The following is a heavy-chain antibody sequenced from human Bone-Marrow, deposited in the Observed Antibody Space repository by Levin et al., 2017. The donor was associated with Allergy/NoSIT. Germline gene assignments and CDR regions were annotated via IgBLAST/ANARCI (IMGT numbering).Heavy chain of an antibody. J-gene: IGHJ6*02. CDR3: ARDSARYSRSQDYYGMDV. V-gene: IGHV3-30*04. CDR1: AFTFNTYA. CDR2: ISYDGSNK. D-gene: IGHD1-26*01. Sequence: GGSLRLSCAASAFTFNTYAMYWVRQAPGKGLEWVAVISYDGSNKYYGDSVHGRFIISRDNSKNTVYLQMNSLRDVDTAVYYCARDSARYSRSQDYYGMDVWGQGTTVTVSS.